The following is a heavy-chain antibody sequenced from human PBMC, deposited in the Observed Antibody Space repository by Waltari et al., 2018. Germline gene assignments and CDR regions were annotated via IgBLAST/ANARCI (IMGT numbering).Heavy chain of an antibody. CDR3: ARQAAAGISRVAFDI. J-gene: IGHJ3*02. D-gene: IGHD6-13*01. CDR2: IYHSGST. V-gene: IGHV4-38-2*01. Sequence: QVQLQESGPGLVKPSETLSLTCAVSGYSISSGYYWGWIRQPPGKGLEWIGSIYHSGSTYYNPSLKSRVTISVDTSKIQFSLKLSSVTAADTAVYYCARQAAAGISRVAFDIWGQGTMVTVSS. CDR1: GYSISSGYY.